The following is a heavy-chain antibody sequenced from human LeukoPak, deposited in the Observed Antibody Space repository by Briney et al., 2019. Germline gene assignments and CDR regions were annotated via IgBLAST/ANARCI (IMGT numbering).Heavy chain of an antibody. CDR3: ARLWGYCSGGSCYSTPY. J-gene: IGHJ4*02. CDR2: IGSSGSTI. D-gene: IGHD2-15*01. CDR1: GFTFSRYS. V-gene: IGHV3-48*02. Sequence: GRSLRLSCAASGFTFSRYSMNWVRQAPGKGLEWVSYIGSSGSTIYFADSVKGRFTISRDNAKNSLYLQMNSLRDEDTAVYYCARLWGYCSGGSCYSTPYWGQGTLVTVSS.